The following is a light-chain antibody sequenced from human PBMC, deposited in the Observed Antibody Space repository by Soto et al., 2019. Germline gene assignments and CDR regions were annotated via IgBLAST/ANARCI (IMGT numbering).Light chain of an antibody. CDR2: DVT. J-gene: IGLJ1*01. V-gene: IGLV2-14*03. CDR3: SSYTSSTTFG. CDR1: SSDVGGYNY. Sequence: QSVLTQPASVSGSPGQSITISCTGTSSDVGGYNYVSWYQQHPGKAPKLMISDVTDRPSGVSNRFSGSKSGNTASLTISGLQAEDEAEYYCSSYTSSTTFGFGTGNKVTVL.